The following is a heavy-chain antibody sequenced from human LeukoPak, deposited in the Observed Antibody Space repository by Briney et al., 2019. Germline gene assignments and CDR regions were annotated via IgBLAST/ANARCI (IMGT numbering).Heavy chain of an antibody. D-gene: IGHD1-26*01. CDR3: ARASESWGAFDI. J-gene: IGHJ3*02. CDR1: GFTFSSYA. CDR2: ISYDGSNK. Sequence: GGSLRLSCAASGFTFSSYAMHWVRQAPGKGLEWVAVISYDGSNKYYADSVKGRFTISRDNSKNTLYLQMNSLRAEDTAVYYCARASESWGAFDIWGQGTMVTVSS. V-gene: IGHV3-30*14.